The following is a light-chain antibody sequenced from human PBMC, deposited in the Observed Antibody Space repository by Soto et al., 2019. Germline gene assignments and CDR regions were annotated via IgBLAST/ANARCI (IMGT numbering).Light chain of an antibody. Sequence: EIVLTQSAGTLSLSPGERATLSCRASQSVSRNYLAWYQQKAGQPPRLLIYGASTRATGIPDRFSGSGSGTDFTLTINRLEPEDFAVYYCQQYGSSPQTFGQGTKVDIK. J-gene: IGKJ1*01. V-gene: IGKV3-20*01. CDR3: QQYGSSPQT. CDR2: GAS. CDR1: QSVSRNY.